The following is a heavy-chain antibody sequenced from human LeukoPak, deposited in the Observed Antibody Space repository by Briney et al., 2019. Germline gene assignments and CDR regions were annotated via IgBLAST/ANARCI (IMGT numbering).Heavy chain of an antibody. CDR2: IYPGDSDT. Sequence: RVSCKTSGGTFSNYAISWVRQAPGQGLEWMGIIYPGDSDTRYSPSFQGQVTISADKSISTAYLQWSSLKASDTAMYYCARRDGDYDYWGQGTLVTVSS. V-gene: IGHV5-51*01. CDR1: GGTFSNYA. D-gene: IGHD4-17*01. J-gene: IGHJ4*02. CDR3: ARRDGDYDY.